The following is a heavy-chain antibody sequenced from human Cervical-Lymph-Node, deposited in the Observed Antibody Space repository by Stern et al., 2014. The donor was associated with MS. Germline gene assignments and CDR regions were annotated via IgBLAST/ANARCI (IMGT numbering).Heavy chain of an antibody. Sequence: QVTLKESGPSLLKPTQTLTLTCTFSGFSFNTTGVGVAWIRPPPGKPLEWLALIFWDDDKRYLSSLKSRLTITKATSKDQVVLTMTNMDPVDTATYYCAYSSPRVEGIDFWGPGTLVTVSS. CDR1: GFSFNTTGVG. CDR3: AYSSPRVEGIDF. J-gene: IGHJ4*02. D-gene: IGHD5-24*01. CDR2: IFWDDDK. V-gene: IGHV2-5*09.